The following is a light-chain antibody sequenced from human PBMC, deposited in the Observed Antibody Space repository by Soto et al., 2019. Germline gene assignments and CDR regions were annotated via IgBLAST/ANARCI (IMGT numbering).Light chain of an antibody. Sequence: DIQLTQSPSFLSASVGDRVTITCRASQGISSYLAWYQQKPGKAPKLLIYAASTLQSGVPSRFSGSGSGTEFTLTISRLQPEDFATYYCQQLNSYPPYTFGQGTKLEI. CDR1: QGISSY. CDR3: QQLNSYPPYT. J-gene: IGKJ2*01. V-gene: IGKV1-9*01. CDR2: AAS.